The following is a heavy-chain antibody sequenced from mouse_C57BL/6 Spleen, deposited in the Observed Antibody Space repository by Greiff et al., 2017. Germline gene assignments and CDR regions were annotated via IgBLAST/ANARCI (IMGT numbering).Heavy chain of an antibody. CDR2: INPYNGGT. Sequence: EVQLVESGPELVKPGASVKMSCKASGYTFTDYYMNWVKQSHGKSLEWIGVINPYNGGTSYNQKFKGKATVTVDKSSSTAYIELNSLTSEDSAVYDGARDYGILCYYAMDYWGQGTSVTVSS. CDR3: ARDYGILCYYAMDY. CDR1: GYTFTDYY. D-gene: IGHD1-1*01. J-gene: IGHJ4*01. V-gene: IGHV1-19*01.